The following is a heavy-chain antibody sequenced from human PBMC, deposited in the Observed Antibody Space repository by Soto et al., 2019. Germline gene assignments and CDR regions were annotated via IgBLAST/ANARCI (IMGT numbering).Heavy chain of an antibody. V-gene: IGHV4-39*01. D-gene: IGHD3-9*01. CDR3: ARHPSYYDILTGYAPSDY. J-gene: IGHJ4*02. CDR1: GGSISSSSYY. CDR2: IYYSGST. Sequence: SETLSLTCTVSGGSISSSSYYWGWIRQPPGKGLEWIGSIYYSGSTYYNPSLKSRVTISVDTSKNQFSLKLSSVTAADTAVYYCARHPSYYDILTGYAPSDYWGPGTLVTVSS.